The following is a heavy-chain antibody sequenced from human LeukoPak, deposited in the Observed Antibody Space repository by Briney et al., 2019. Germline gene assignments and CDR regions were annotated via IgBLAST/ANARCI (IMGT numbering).Heavy chain of an antibody. D-gene: IGHD6-13*01. CDR3: TTSPSFGSSWYMFNY. CDR2: ISGSGGST. J-gene: IGHJ4*02. Sequence: GGSLRLSCAVSGLTFSSYALSWVRQAPGKGLEWVSAISGSGGSTYYADSVKGRFTISRDNSKNTLYLQMNSLRAEDTAVFYCTTSPSFGSSWYMFNYWGQGTLVTVSS. CDR1: GLTFSSYA. V-gene: IGHV3-23*01.